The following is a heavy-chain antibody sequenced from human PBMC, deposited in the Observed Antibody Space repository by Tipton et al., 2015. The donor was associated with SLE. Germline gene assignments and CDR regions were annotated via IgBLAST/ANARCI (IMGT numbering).Heavy chain of an antibody. Sequence: SLRLSCAASGFIFSSYAMSWVRQAPEKGLVWVARTNEDGSITSYEASVKGRFTISRDSAKNTLYLQMNSLRAEDTALYYCARGIDPSSSRISDYWGQGTLVSVSS. D-gene: IGHD6-19*01. CDR1: GFIFSSYA. CDR2: TNEDGSIT. V-gene: IGHV3-74*01. CDR3: ARGIDPSSSRISDY. J-gene: IGHJ4*02.